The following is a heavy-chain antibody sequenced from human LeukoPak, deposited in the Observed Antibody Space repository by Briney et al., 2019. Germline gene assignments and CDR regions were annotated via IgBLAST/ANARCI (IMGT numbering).Heavy chain of an antibody. Sequence: SETLSLTCAVSGYSISSGYYWGWIRHPPGKGLGWVGSIYHSGSTYYTPSVKSRVTIAVDTSKSQFSLKLSSVTAADTAVYYCARDGKKFGADAFDIWGQGTMVTVSS. CDR3: ARDGKKFGADAFDI. D-gene: IGHD3-10*01. CDR1: GYSISSGYY. V-gene: IGHV4-38-2*02. CDR2: IYHSGST. J-gene: IGHJ3*02.